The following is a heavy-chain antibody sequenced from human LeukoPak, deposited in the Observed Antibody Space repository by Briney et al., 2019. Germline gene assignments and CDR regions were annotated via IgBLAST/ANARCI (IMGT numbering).Heavy chain of an antibody. Sequence: RTGGSLRLSCAASGFTFSSYSMNWVRQAPGKGLEWVSSISSSRSYIYYADSVKGRFTISRDNAKNSLYLQMNSLRAEDTAVYYCARVGDPRTFDYWGQGTLVTVSS. CDR2: ISSSRSYI. V-gene: IGHV3-21*01. CDR3: ARVGDPRTFDY. CDR1: GFTFSSYS. J-gene: IGHJ4*02. D-gene: IGHD3-16*01.